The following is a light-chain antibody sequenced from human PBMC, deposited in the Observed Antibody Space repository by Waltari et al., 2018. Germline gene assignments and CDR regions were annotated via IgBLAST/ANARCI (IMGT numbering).Light chain of an antibody. CDR3: SSYEGSNNLV. CDR2: AVS. J-gene: IGLJ2*01. CDR1: SSHVGGSNY. V-gene: IGLV2-8*01. Sequence: QSALTQPHSASGSPGQAVTISCTGTSSHVGGSNYVAGYQQHPGKAPKPMIYAVSKRPSVVPARFSGSKSGTTASLTVSGFQAEDEADYFCSSYEGSNNLVFGGGTKLTV.